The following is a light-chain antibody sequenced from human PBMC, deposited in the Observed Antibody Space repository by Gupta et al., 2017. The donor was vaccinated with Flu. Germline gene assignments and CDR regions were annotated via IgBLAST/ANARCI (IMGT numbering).Light chain of an antibody. V-gene: IGKV1-33*01. Sequence: PASLSASVGDRVTITCQASQDISDFLNWYQQKPGRAPKLLIYDASNLETGVPSRFSGRGSGTFLTFTINGLQPEDLATYYCQHYDDFPYSFAQGTKLEIK. CDR1: QDISDF. J-gene: IGKJ2*01. CDR3: QHYDDFPYS. CDR2: DAS.